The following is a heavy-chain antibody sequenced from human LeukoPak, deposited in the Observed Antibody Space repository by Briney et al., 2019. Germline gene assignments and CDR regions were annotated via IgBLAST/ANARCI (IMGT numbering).Heavy chain of an antibody. CDR1: GFTFSTYA. J-gene: IGHJ4*02. D-gene: IGHD6-6*01. CDR3: ARGGGRAARPSSY. CDR2: INHTGST. Sequence: GSLRLSCAASGFTFSTYAMSWVRQPPGKGLEWIGEINHTGSTNYNPSLKSRVTISVDTSKNQFSLKLSSVTAADTAVYYCARGGGRAARPSSYWGQGTLVTVSS. V-gene: IGHV4-34*01.